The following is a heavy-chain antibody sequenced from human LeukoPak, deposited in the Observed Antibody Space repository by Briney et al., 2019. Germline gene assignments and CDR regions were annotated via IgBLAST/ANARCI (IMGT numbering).Heavy chain of an antibody. CDR1: GYSISSGYY. CDR2: IYHSGST. Sequence: SETLSLTCTVSGYSISSGYYWAWIRQPPGKGLEWIGSIYHSGSTYYNPSLKSRVTISVDTSKNQFSLKLSSVTAADTAVYYCARVMGITMVRLNNWFDPWGQGTLVTVSS. V-gene: IGHV4-38-2*02. J-gene: IGHJ5*02. D-gene: IGHD3-10*01. CDR3: ARVMGITMVRLNNWFDP.